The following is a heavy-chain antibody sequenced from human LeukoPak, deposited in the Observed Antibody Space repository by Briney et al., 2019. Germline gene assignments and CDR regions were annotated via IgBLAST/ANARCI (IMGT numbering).Heavy chain of an antibody. CDR3: ARDRATRGNIVVVPAAPYYFDY. V-gene: IGHV3-11*04. CDR1: GFTFSDYY. CDR2: ISSSGSTI. Sequence: SGGSLRLSCAASGFTFSDYYMSWIRQAPGKGLEWVSYISSSGSTIYSADSVKGRFTISRDNAKNSLYLQMNSLRAEDTAVYYCARDRATRGNIVVVPAAPYYFDYWGQGTLVTVSS. D-gene: IGHD2-2*01. J-gene: IGHJ4*02.